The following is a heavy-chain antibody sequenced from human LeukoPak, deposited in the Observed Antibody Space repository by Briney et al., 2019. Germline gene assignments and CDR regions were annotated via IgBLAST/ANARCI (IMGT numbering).Heavy chain of an antibody. CDR2: ITFSGTA. V-gene: IGHV4-39*07. Sequence: KASETLSLTCTVSGASVTDESSYWGWIRQTPGKGLEWIAGITFSGTAHYNPSLRGQVSISLDTSSNQFFLKVAFPTAADTGLYYCARAPSSRRYSFHSWGQGTMFTVSS. CDR3: ARAPSSRRYSFHS. J-gene: IGHJ4*02. CDR1: GASVTDESSY. D-gene: IGHD2-21*01.